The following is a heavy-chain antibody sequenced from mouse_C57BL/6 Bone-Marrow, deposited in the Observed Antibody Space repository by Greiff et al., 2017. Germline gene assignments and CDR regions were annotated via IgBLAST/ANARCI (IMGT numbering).Heavy chain of an antibody. CDR3: ARMDYDRAY. J-gene: IGHJ3*01. CDR1: GYTFTSYW. Sequence: QVQLQQPGAELVRPGSSVKLSCKASGYTFTSYWMDWVKQRPGQGLEWIGNIYPSDSETHYNQKFKDKATLTVDKSSSTAYMQLSSLTSEDSAVYDCARMDYDRAYWGQGTLVTVSA. CDR2: IYPSDSET. D-gene: IGHD2-4*01. V-gene: IGHV1-61*01.